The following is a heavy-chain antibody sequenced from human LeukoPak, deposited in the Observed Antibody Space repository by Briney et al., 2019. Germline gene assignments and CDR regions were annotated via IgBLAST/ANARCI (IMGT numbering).Heavy chain of an antibody. CDR1: GYTFTGYY. V-gene: IGHV1-2*06. CDR2: ISPNSGGT. Sequence: ASVKVSCKASGYTFTGYYMHWVRQAPGQGLEWMGRISPNSGGTNYAQKFQGRVTMTRDTSTSTVYMELSSLRSEDTAVYYCARKENVYYYFDYWGQGTLVTVSS. D-gene: IGHD3-10*01. CDR3: ARKENVYYYFDY. J-gene: IGHJ4*02.